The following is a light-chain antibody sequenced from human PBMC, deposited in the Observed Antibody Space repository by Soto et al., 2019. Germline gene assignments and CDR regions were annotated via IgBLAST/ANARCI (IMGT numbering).Light chain of an antibody. J-gene: IGLJ2*01. CDR2: EVS. CDR3: CSYAGSSTVV. CDR1: SSDVGSYNL. Sequence: QSALTQPASVSGSPGQSITISCTGTSSDVGSYNLVSWYQQHPGKAPKLMIYEVSKRPSGVSNRFSGSKSGNTPSLTISGLQAEDEADYYWCSYAGSSTVVFGGGTKLTVL. V-gene: IGLV2-23*02.